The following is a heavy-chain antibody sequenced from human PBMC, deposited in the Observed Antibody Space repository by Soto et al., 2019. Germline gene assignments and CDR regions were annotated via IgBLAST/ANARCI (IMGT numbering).Heavy chain of an antibody. CDR2: ISYAGSNK. CDR3: AIMAATDTSDIDV. D-gene: IGHD1-26*01. J-gene: IGHJ6*02. Sequence: QVQLVESGGGVVQPGRSLRLSCATSGFTFSSYGMHWVRQAPGKGLEWVALISYAGSNKDYADSVKGRFSISRDNSKNTLYLQKSSLRAEDTAVYYCAIMAATDTSDIDVWGQGTTVTVSS. CDR1: GFTFSSYG. V-gene: IGHV3-30*03.